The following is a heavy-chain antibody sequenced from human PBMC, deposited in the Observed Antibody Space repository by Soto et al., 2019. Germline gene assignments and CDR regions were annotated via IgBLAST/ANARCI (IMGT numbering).Heavy chain of an antibody. J-gene: IGHJ4*02. CDR3: ARDQSSIAATGFDY. Sequence: QVKLVQSGAEVKKPGASGKVSCKASGYTFTSYGISWVRQAPGQGLEWMGWISAYNGNTNYAQKLLGRVTVTTDTSTSTAYMELGSLRSDDTAVYYCARDQSSIAATGFDYWGQGTLVTVSS. CDR2: ISAYNGNT. V-gene: IGHV1-18*01. CDR1: GYTFTSYG. D-gene: IGHD6-25*01.